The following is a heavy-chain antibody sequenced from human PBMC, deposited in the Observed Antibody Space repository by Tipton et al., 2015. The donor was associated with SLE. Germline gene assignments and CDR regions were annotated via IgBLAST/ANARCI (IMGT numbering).Heavy chain of an antibody. CDR1: GFIFSTYE. CDR2: IDTRGDTI. D-gene: IGHD7-27*01. Sequence: SLRLSCATSGFIFSTYEFNWVRQAPGKGLEWVSYIDTRGDTIQYADSVKGRFTVSRDNAKNSLYLQMNSLRVEDTAVYYCAKGGTGKFDYWGQGTLVTVSS. V-gene: IGHV3-48*03. CDR3: AKGGTGKFDY. J-gene: IGHJ4*02.